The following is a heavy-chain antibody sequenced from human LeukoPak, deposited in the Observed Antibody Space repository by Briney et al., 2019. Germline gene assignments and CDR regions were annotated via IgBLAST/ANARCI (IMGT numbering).Heavy chain of an antibody. Sequence: SETLSLTCTVSGGSISSSSYYWGWIRQPPGTGLEWIGSIFYRGSTSYNPSLNSRVTISVDTSKNQFSLKLSSVTAADTAVYYCAREQLQAAHLDCWGQGTLVTVSS. CDR1: GGSISSSSYY. CDR3: AREQLQAAHLDC. D-gene: IGHD1-1*01. V-gene: IGHV4-39*07. J-gene: IGHJ4*02. CDR2: IFYRGST.